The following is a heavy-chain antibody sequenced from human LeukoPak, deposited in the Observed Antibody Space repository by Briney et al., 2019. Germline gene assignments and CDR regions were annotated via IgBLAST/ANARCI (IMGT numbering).Heavy chain of an antibody. CDR2: MNPNSGNT. CDR1: GYTFTGYY. J-gene: IGHJ4*02. V-gene: IGHV1-8*03. D-gene: IGHD5-12*01. Sequence: GASVKVSCKASGYTFTGYYMHWVRQATGQGLEWMGWMNPNSGNTGYAQKFQGRVTITRNTSISTAYMELSSLRSEDTAVYYCARGRGGYLTEFDYWGQGTLVTVSS. CDR3: ARGRGGYLTEFDY.